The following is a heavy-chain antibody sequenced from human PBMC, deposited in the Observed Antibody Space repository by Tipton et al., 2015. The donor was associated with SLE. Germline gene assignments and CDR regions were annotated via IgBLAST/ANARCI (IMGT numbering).Heavy chain of an antibody. CDR2: INHSGST. CDR1: GRSFSGYY. Sequence: TLSLTCAVYGRSFSGYYWSWIRQPPGKVLEWIREINHSGSTNYNPSLKSRVTISVDTSKNQFSLKLSSVTAADTAVYYCAGTPIVVVAAAMDYFDYRGQVTLVSVSS. J-gene: IGHJ4*02. CDR3: AGTPIVVVAAAMDYFDY. V-gene: IGHV4-34*01. D-gene: IGHD2-2*01.